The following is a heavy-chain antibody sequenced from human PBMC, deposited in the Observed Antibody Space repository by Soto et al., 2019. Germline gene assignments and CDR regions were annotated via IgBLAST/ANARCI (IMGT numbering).Heavy chain of an antibody. V-gene: IGHV1-69*13. CDR1: GGTXTSYA. CDR3: ARPKGIAAAGTGAFDI. Sequence: SXKVSFKASGGTXTSYAIRLVRQAPGQGLEWIGGISPIFCTANYAQKFQGRVTITADESTSTAYMELSSLRAEDTAVYYCARPKGIAAAGTGAFDIWGQGTMGTVS. CDR2: ISPIFCTA. D-gene: IGHD6-13*01. J-gene: IGHJ3*02.